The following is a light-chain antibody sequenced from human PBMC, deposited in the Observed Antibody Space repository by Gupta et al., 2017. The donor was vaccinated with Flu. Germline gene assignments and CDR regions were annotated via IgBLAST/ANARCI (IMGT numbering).Light chain of an antibody. CDR1: SSDIGDYNY. CDR2: EVT. Sequence: SPLTQPASVSGSPGQSITVSCTGTSSDIGDYNYVSWYQQHPGKAPKLLIYEVTKRPSGVSNRFSGSKSGSTAALTISGLQAEDEATYHCSSYTVAATRWVFGGGTNVTVL. CDR3: SSYTVAATRWV. J-gene: IGLJ3*02. V-gene: IGLV2-14*01.